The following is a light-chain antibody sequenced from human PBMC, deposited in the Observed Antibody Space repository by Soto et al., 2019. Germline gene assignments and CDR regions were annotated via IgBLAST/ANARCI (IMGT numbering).Light chain of an antibody. CDR2: WAS. CDR3: QEYLNSLPA. J-gene: IGKJ1*01. Sequence: EIVLTQSPGTLSLSPGERATLSCRASQTINSRDLAWYQQKPGQPPKVLIYWASTRASGVPDRFSGSGSGTEFTLTISSLQAEDVAVYYCQEYLNSLPAFGQGTKVEVK. CDR1: QTINSRD. V-gene: IGKV3-20*01.